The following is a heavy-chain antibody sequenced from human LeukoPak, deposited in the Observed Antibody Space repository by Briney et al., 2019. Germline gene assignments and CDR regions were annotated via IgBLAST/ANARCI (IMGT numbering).Heavy chain of an antibody. Sequence: GGSLRLSCAASGFTFSSYGMHWVRQAPGKGLEWVAVISYDGSNKYYADSVKGRFSISRDNSKNTVYLQMNSLRAEDTAVYYCATSGYSGCFDYWGQGTLVTVSS. CDR1: GFTFSSYG. J-gene: IGHJ4*02. V-gene: IGHV3-30*03. CDR3: ATSGYSGCFDY. CDR2: ISYDGSNK. D-gene: IGHD5-12*01.